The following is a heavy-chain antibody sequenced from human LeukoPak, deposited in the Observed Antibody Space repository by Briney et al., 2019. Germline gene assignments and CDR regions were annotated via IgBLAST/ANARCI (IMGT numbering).Heavy chain of an antibody. CDR1: GDSVSSNSAA. CDR2: TYYRSKWSN. V-gene: IGHV6-1*01. D-gene: IGHD3-10*01. J-gene: IGHJ4*02. Sequence: SQTLSLTCAISGDSVSSNSAAWNWIRQSPSRGLEWLGRTYYRSKWSNDYAVYVKSRITINPDTSKNKFSLQLNSVTREDTAVYYCARGRITMVRGVIHHNFDYWGQGTLDTVSS. CDR3: ARGRITMVRGVIHHNFDY.